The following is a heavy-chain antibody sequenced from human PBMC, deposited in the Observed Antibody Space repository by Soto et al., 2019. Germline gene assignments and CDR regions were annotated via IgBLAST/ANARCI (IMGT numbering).Heavy chain of an antibody. CDR3: ARVVPAAILSYYHYYMDV. J-gene: IGHJ6*03. V-gene: IGHV1-3*01. D-gene: IGHD2-2*01. CDR2: INAGNGNT. CDR1: GYTFTSYA. Sequence: ASVKVSCKASGYTFTSYAMHWVRQAPGQRLEWMGWINAGNGNTKYSQKFQGRVTITRDTSASTAYMELSSLRSEDTAVYYCARVVPAAILSYYHYYMDVWGKGTTVTVSS.